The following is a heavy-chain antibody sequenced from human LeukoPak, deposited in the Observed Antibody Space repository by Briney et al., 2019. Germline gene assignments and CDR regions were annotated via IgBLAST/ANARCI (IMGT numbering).Heavy chain of an antibody. D-gene: IGHD5-18*01. Sequence: GGSLRLSCAASGFTFSTYPMHWVRQAPGKGLEWVAVISYDDGTNKYYADSVKGRFTISRDNSKNTLYLQINSLRAEDTAVYYCARLNLGYGYFLEATKHDYWGQGTLVTVSS. J-gene: IGHJ4*02. CDR1: GFTFSTYP. V-gene: IGHV3-30-3*01. CDR3: ARLNLGYGYFLEATKHDY. CDR2: ISYDDGTNK.